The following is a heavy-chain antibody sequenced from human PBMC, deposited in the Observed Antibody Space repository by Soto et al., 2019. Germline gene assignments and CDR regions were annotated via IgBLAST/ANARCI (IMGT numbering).Heavy chain of an antibody. CDR3: AGPYDYVWGSYRTGPDY. V-gene: IGHV3-23*01. CDR1: GFTFSSYA. Sequence: VPLLESGGGLVQPGGSLRLSCAASGFTFSSYAMSWVRQAPGKGLEWVSAISGSGGSTYYADSVKGRFTISRDNSKNTLYLQMNSLRAEDTAVYYCAGPYDYVWGSYRTGPDYWGQGTLVTVSS. CDR2: ISGSGGST. J-gene: IGHJ4*02. D-gene: IGHD3-16*02.